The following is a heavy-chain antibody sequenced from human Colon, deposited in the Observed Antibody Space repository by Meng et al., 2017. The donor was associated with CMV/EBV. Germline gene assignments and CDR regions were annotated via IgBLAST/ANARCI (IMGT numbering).Heavy chain of an antibody. CDR2: SYYTGST. V-gene: IGHV4-34*01. CDR1: GESFSGYY. J-gene: IGHJ4*01. CDR3: ARATKSSCWEVLDY. D-gene: IGHD2-2*01. Sequence: QQLGVCMLTPSECLSLTCAVYGESFSGYYWTWIRQPPGRGLEWIGESYYTGSTNYSPSLKSRVTISLDTSKNQFSLKLNSVTAADTAVYYCARATKSSCWEVLDYWGHGTLVTVSS.